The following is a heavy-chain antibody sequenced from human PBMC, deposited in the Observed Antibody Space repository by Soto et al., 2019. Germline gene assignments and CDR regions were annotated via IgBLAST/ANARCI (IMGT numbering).Heavy chain of an antibody. D-gene: IGHD2-2*01. J-gene: IGHJ4*02. CDR3: ARACSSTSCYYFDY. CDR1: GDSISSGGYY. Sequence: PSETLSLTCTVSGDSISSGGYYWSWIRQHPGKGLEWIGYIYYSGSTYYNPSLMSRVTISVDTSKNQFSLKLSSVTAADTAVYYCARACSSTSCYYFDYWGQGTLVTVSS. CDR2: IYYSGST. V-gene: IGHV4-31*03.